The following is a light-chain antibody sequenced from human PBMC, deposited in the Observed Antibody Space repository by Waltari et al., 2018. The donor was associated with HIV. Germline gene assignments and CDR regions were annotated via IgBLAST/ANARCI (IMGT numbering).Light chain of an antibody. CDR3: AAWDDSLNGRI. V-gene: IGLV1-44*01. Sequence: QSVLTQPPSASGPPGQWVTNPCSGSNSNIGSNTLSWFQQLPGTAPKLLIYLNNQRPSGGPDRISGSKSGTSASLAISGLQSEDEAHYYCAAWDDSLNGRIFGGGTKLTVL. CDR2: LNN. J-gene: IGLJ2*01. CDR1: NSNIGSNT.